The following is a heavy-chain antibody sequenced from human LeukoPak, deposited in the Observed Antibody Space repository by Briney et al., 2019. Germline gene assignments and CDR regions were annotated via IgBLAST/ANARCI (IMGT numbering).Heavy chain of an antibody. D-gene: IGHD3-22*01. V-gene: IGHV4-59*01. CDR1: GGSISSYY. CDR3: ARVSESSGYWDYSDYYMDV. CDR2: IYYSGST. Sequence: PSETLSLTCTVSGGSISSYYWSWIRQPPGKGLEWIGSIYYSGSTNYSPSLKSRVTISLDTSKNQFSLNLRSVTAADTAVYYCARVSESSGYWDYSDYYMDVWGKGTSVTISS. J-gene: IGHJ6*03.